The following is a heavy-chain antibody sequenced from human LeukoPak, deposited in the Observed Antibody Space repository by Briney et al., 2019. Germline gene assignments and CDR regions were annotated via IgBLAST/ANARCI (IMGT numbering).Heavy chain of an antibody. CDR2: ISGSGGST. J-gene: IGHJ4*02. CDR1: GFTFRGDA. D-gene: IGHD3-22*01. V-gene: IGHV3-23*01. Sequence: GGSLRLSCAASGFTFRGDAMSWVRQAPGNRLEWVSSISGSGGSTYYADSVKGRFTISRDNSKNTLYLHMNSLRAEDTAIYYRAKTAYYYDSSGLFRNWGQGTLVTVSS. CDR3: AKTAYYYDSSGLFRN.